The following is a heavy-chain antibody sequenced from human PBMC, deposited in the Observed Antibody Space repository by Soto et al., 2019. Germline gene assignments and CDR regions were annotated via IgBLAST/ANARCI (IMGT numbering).Heavy chain of an antibody. Sequence: EVQLVESGGGLVQPGGSLRLSCAASGFTFSGHWMQWVRQAPGKGLVWVSRIKSDGRSTSYADSVKGRFTVSRDNAKNTLYLQMNSLRAEDTAVYYCARSDWFDPWGQGTLVTVSS. V-gene: IGHV3-74*01. J-gene: IGHJ5*02. CDR3: ARSDWFDP. CDR1: GFTFSGHW. CDR2: IKSDGRST.